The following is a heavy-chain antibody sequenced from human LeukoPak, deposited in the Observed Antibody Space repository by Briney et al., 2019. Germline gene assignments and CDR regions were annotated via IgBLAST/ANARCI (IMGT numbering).Heavy chain of an antibody. CDR2: IIPILGIA. CDR1: GYTFTSYG. V-gene: IGHV1-69*04. CDR3: ARTDTAMVPGFDY. Sequence: SVKVSCKASGYTFTSYGISWVRQAPGQGLEWMGRIIPILGIANYAQKFQGRVTITADKSTSTAYMELSSLRSEDSAVYYCARTDTAMVPGFDYWGQGTLVTVSS. J-gene: IGHJ4*02. D-gene: IGHD5-18*01.